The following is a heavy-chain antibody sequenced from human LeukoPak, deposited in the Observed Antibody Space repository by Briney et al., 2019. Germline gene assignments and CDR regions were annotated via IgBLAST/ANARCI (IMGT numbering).Heavy chain of an antibody. CDR3: ARRRDFWSGLDY. J-gene: IGHJ4*02. CDR1: GGSISSGGYS. V-gene: IGHV4-30-2*01. Sequence: TLSLTCAVSGGSISSGGYSWSWIRQPPGKGLEWIGYIYHSGSTYYNPSLKSRVTISVDTSKNQFSLKLSSVTAADTAVYYCARRRDFWSGLDYWGQGTLVTVSS. D-gene: IGHD3-3*01. CDR2: IYHSGST.